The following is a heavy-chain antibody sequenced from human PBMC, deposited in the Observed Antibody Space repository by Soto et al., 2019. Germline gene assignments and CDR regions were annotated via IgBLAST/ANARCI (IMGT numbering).Heavy chain of an antibody. CDR2: IHHSGST. CDR3: ARLERYRHRWGGSKLYDCDD. CDR1: VGSFSGYY. V-gene: IGHV4-34*01. Sequence: SETVSLTCSVYVGSFSGYYWTWIRQPPGKGLEWIGEIHHSGSTNYSPSLKSRVTISVDTSKNQFSLSLSSITAADTAVYYCARLERYRHRWGGSKLYDCDDWGQGTLDTVSA. D-gene: IGHD2-15*01. J-gene: IGHJ4*02.